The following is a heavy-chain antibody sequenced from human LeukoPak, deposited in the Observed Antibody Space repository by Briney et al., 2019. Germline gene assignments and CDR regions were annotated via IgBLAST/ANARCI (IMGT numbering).Heavy chain of an antibody. CDR3: AREDIDSGSYFDY. CDR1: GFTFSSYA. J-gene: IGHJ4*02. D-gene: IGHD1-26*01. Sequence: GGSLRLSCAASGFTFSSYAMSWVRQAPGKGLEWVAVISYDGSNKYYADSVKGRFTISRDNSKNTLYLQMNSLRAEDTAVYYCAREDIDSGSYFDYWGQGTLVTVSS. CDR2: ISYDGSNK. V-gene: IGHV3-30*04.